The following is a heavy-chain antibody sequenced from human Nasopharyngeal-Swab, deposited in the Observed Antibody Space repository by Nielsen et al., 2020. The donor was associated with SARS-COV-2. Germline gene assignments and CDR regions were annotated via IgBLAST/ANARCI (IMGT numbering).Heavy chain of an antibody. J-gene: IGHJ4*02. CDR2: IYYSGST. D-gene: IGHD3-16*01. CDR3: ARLAHWGYYFDY. CDR1: GGSVSSGSYY. Sequence: SETLSLTCTVSGGSVSSGSYYWGRVRQPPGRGLEWVGNIYYSGSTYYNPSLKSRVTISVDTSKSQFSLKLGSLTAADAALYYCARLAHWGYYFDYWGQGTLVTVSS. V-gene: IGHV4-39*01.